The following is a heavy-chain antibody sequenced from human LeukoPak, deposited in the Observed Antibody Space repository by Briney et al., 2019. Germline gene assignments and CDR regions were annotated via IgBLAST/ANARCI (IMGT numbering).Heavy chain of an antibody. V-gene: IGHV3-23*01. D-gene: IGHD3-3*01. Sequence: ETLSLTCAVYGGSFSGYYWGWIRQPPGKGLEWVSGISSSGGSTYYADSVKGRFTISRDNSKNTLYLQMNSLRAEDTAVYYCAKALEYYDFWSGYLTNTDYYYGMDVWGQGTTVTVSS. CDR3: AKALEYYDFWSGYLTNTDYYYGMDV. CDR2: ISSSGGST. J-gene: IGHJ6*02. CDR1: GGSFSGYY.